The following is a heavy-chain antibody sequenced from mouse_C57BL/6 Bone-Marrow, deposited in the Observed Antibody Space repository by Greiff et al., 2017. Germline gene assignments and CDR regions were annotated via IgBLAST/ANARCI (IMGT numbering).Heavy chain of an antibody. CDR1: GYTFTDYY. CDR2: INPNNGGT. Sequence: EVQLQQSGPELVKPGASVKISCKASGYTFTDYYMNWVKQSHGKSLEWIGDINPNNGGTSYNQKFKGKATLTVYKSSSPAYMELRSLTSEDSAVYYCARDFSYAMDYWGQGTSVTVSS. J-gene: IGHJ4*01. CDR3: ARDFSYAMDY. V-gene: IGHV1-26*01.